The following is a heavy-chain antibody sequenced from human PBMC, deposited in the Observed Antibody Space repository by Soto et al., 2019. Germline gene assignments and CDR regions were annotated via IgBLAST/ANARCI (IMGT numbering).Heavy chain of an antibody. CDR2: INPNSGGT. J-gene: IGHJ5*02. D-gene: IGHD2-15*01. CDR3: ARDLMVVAATPPTNWFDP. V-gene: IGHV1-2*02. Sequence: SVKVSCKASGYTFTGYYMHWVRQAPGQGLEWMGWINPNSGGTNYAQKFQGRVTMTRDTSISTAYMELSRLRSDDTAVYYCARDLMVVAATPPTNWFDPWGQGTLVTVSS. CDR1: GYTFTGYY.